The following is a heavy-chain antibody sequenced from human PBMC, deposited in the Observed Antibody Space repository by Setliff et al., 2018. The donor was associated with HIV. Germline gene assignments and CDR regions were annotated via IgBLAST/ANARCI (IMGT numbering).Heavy chain of an antibody. V-gene: IGHV4-39*01. CDR1: GGSITTSTFY. D-gene: IGHD3-16*01. J-gene: IGHJ4*02. Sequence: PSETLSLTCTVSGGSITTSTFYWGWIRQPPGKGLEWIGSIYYIGSTYYNPSLKSRLTITQHTSKNHSSLSLRSVTAADTAVYYCARQLWMLTNLYFDSLGPGTLVTVSS. CDR2: IYYIGST. CDR3: ARQLWMLTNLYFDS.